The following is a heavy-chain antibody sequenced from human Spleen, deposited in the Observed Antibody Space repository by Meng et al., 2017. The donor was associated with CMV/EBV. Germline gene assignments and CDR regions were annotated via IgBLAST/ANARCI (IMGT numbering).Heavy chain of an antibody. V-gene: IGHV3-15*01. J-gene: IGHJ4*02. D-gene: IGHD3-3*01. CDR1: GFTFSNAW. CDR2: IKSKTVGGTT. CDR3: TTGPPWEWLLLQ. Sequence: SGFTFSNAWMWWVRQAPGKGLEWVGRIKSKTVGGTTDYAATVKGRFSISRDDSKNTVFLQMNSLKTEDTAVYYCTTGPPWEWLLLQWGQGTLVTVSS.